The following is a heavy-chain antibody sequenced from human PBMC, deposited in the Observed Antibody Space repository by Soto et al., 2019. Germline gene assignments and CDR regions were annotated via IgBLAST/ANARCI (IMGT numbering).Heavy chain of an antibody. Sequence: SETLSLTCTVSGGSISSYFWGWIRQPPGRGLEWIGSIYYSGSTYYSPSLKSRVTISVGTSKNQFSLKLSAVTAADTAVYHCARVGRLGGTPYYFDYWGQGTLVTVSS. CDR3: ARVGRLGGTPYYFDY. V-gene: IGHV4-39*01. CDR1: GGSISSYF. J-gene: IGHJ4*02. CDR2: IYYSGST. D-gene: IGHD1-26*01.